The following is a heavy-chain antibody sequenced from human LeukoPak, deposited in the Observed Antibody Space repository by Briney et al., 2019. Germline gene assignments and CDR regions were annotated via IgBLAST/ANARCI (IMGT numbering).Heavy chain of an antibody. CDR1: GFTFSSYA. D-gene: IGHD2-8*01. J-gene: IGHJ4*02. Sequence: GGSLRLSCAASGFTFSSYAMSWVRQAPGKGLKWVSAISGSGGSTYYADSVKGRFTISRDNSKNTLYLQMNSLRAEDTAVYYCAKDAYCTNGVCYAGESYYFDYWGQGTLVTVSS. V-gene: IGHV3-23*01. CDR3: AKDAYCTNGVCYAGESYYFDY. CDR2: ISGSGGST.